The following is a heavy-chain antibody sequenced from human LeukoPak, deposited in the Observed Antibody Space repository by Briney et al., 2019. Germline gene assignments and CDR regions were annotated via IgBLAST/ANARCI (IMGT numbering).Heavy chain of an antibody. CDR3: VRDLGGRSGH. CDR1: GFTFSSYA. V-gene: IGHV3-23*01. CDR2: ISGSGGST. J-gene: IGHJ4*02. Sequence: PGGSLRLSCAASGFTFSSYAMSWVRQAPGKGLEWFSAISGSGGSTYYADSVKGRFTISRDNSKNTLYLQMNSLRAEDTAVYYCVRDLGGRSGHWGQGTLVTVSS. D-gene: IGHD1-26*01.